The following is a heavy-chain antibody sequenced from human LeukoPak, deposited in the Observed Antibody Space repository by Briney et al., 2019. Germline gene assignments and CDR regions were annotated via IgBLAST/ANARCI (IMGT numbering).Heavy chain of an antibody. J-gene: IGHJ4*02. Sequence: GGSLRLSCAASGFTFDDYAMHWVRQAPGKGLEWVSGISWNSGSIGYADSVKGRFTISRDNAKNSLYLQMNSLRAEDTALYYCAKDTSRSGWLFDYWGQGTLVTVSS. V-gene: IGHV3-9*01. CDR2: ISWNSGSI. CDR1: GFTFDDYA. CDR3: AKDTSRSGWLFDY. D-gene: IGHD6-19*01.